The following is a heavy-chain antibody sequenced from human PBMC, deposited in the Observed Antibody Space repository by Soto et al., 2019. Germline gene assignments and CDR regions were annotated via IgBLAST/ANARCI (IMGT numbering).Heavy chain of an antibody. D-gene: IGHD2-2*01. J-gene: IGHJ5*01. CDR3: ARGVPAGKGWFDS. CDR2: IWFDGSKE. Sequence: QTGGSLRLSCEASGFTFTSYGMHWVRQAPGKGLEWVAVIWFDGSKEYYADSVKGRFNVSRDNSKNTVYLEMNSPRTVDTAVYYCARGVPAGKGWFDSWGQGTLVTVSS. CDR1: GFTFTSYG. V-gene: IGHV3-33*01.